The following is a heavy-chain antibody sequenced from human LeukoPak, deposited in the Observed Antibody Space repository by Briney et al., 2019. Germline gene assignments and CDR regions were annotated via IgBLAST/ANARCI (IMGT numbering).Heavy chain of an antibody. J-gene: IGHJ4*02. V-gene: IGHV3-7*01. D-gene: IGHD6-13*01. Sequence: GGSLRLSCAASGFTFSSYWMSWVRQAPGKGREWVANIKQDGSEKYYVDSVKGRFTISRDNAKTSLYLQMNSLRAEDTAVYYCASDSSSWYADDYWGQGTLVTVSS. CDR1: GFTFSSYW. CDR3: ASDSSSWYADDY. CDR2: IKQDGSEK.